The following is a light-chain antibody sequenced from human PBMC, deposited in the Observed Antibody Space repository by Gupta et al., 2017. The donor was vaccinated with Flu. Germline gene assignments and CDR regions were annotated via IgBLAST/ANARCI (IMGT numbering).Light chain of an antibody. J-gene: IGLJ2*01. CDR1: GTISSYY. CDR2: EDV. CDR3: QSYDSTNSWI. Sequence: GTISSYYVQLYQQRPGNSPKTLIFEDVQRPSGVPARFSASVDRSSNSASLIISGLETEDEGDYYCQSYDSTNSWIFGGGTRLTVL. V-gene: IGLV6-57*01.